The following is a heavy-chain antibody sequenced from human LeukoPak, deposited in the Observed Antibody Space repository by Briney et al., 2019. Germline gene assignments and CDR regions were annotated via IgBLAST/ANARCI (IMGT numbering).Heavy chain of an antibody. Sequence: SETLSLTCTVSGGSISSYYWSWIRQPPRKGLEWIGYIYYSGSTNYNPSLESRVTISVDTSKNQFSLKLSSVTAADTAVYYCARGQVDIVVVPASYYYYMDVWGKGTTVTVSS. V-gene: IGHV4-59*01. D-gene: IGHD2-2*03. CDR1: GGSISSYY. J-gene: IGHJ6*03. CDR2: IYYSGST. CDR3: ARGQVDIVVVPASYYYYMDV.